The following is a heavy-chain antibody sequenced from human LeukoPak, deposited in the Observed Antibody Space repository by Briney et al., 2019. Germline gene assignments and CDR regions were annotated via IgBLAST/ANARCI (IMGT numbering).Heavy chain of an antibody. D-gene: IGHD4-17*01. CDR3: ARPRDYGDYDAFDI. CDR2: INPNSGGT. CDR1: GYTFTGYY. J-gene: IGHJ3*02. V-gene: IGHV1-2*02. Sequence: GASGKVSCKASGYTFTGYYMHWVRQAPGQGLEWMGWINPNSGGTNYAQKFQGRVTMTSDTSISTAYMELSRLRFDDTAVYYCARPRDYGDYDAFDIWGQGTIVTVSS.